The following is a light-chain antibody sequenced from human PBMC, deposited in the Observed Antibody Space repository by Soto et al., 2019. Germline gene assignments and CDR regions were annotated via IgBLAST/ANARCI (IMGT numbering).Light chain of an antibody. V-gene: IGKV1-5*01. Sequence: DIPMTQSPSTLSASVGDRVTITCRASQSISAWLAWYQQRPGKAPKVLIYYASSLEKGVPSRFSGSGYATEFSLTISSLQPDDFAAYYCQQYDSFPWTFGQGTKVEIK. CDR1: QSISAW. CDR2: YAS. CDR3: QQYDSFPWT. J-gene: IGKJ1*01.